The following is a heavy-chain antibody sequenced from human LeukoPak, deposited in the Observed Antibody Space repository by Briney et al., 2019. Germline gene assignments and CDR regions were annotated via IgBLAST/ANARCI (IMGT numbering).Heavy chain of an antibody. CDR2: INHSGST. CDR3: ARGRGGLPGGRSLDL. CDR1: GGSFSGYY. J-gene: IGHJ2*01. Sequence: PSETLSLTCAVYGGSFSGYYWSWIRQPPGKGLEWIGEINHSGSTNYNPSLKSRVTISVDTSKNQFSLKLSSVTAADTAVYYCARGRGGLPGGRSLDLWGRGTLVIVSS. D-gene: IGHD2-15*01. V-gene: IGHV4-34*01.